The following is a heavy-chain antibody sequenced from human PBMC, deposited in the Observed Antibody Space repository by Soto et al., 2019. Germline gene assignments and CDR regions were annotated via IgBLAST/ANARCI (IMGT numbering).Heavy chain of an antibody. D-gene: IGHD1-26*01. CDR1: GGSISTRSSY. CDR3: ATNPPYSPVWYYFDY. V-gene: IGHV4-39*02. Sequence: SETLSLTCTVSGGSISTRSSYWGWIRQPPGKGLEWIGNIYYIGNTYYNPSLKSRVAISIDSSKTRFSLNLSSVTAADTAVYYCATNPPYSPVWYYFDYWGQGALVTVPS. J-gene: IGHJ4*02. CDR2: IYYIGNT.